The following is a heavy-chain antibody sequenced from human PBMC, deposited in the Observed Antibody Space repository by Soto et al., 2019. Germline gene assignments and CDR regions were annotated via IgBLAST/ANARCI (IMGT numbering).Heavy chain of an antibody. J-gene: IGHJ5*02. CDR1: GFTVSSNY. Sequence: EVQLVESGGGLVQPGGSLRLSCAASGFTVSSNYMSWVRQAPGKGLEWVSVIYSGGSTYYADSVKGRFTISRDNSKNTLYLQMNSLRAEDTAVYYCATDGRYSGRYYSWFDPWGQGTLVTVSS. CDR2: IYSGGST. D-gene: IGHD1-26*01. CDR3: ATDGRYSGRYYSWFDP. V-gene: IGHV3-66*01.